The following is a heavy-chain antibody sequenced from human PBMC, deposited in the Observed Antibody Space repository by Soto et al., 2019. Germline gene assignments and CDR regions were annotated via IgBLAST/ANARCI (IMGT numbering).Heavy chain of an antibody. D-gene: IGHD2-15*01. Sequence: QVQLQESGPGLVKPSQTLSLTCTVSGGSISSGGYYWSWIRQHPGKGLEWIGYIYYSGSTYYNPSIKSRVTISVDTSKNQFSLKLSSVTAADTAVYYCARGAYCSGGSCYYYYYYMDVWGKGTTVTVSS. J-gene: IGHJ6*03. CDR3: ARGAYCSGGSCYYYYYYMDV. CDR2: IYYSGST. V-gene: IGHV4-31*03. CDR1: GGSISSGGYY.